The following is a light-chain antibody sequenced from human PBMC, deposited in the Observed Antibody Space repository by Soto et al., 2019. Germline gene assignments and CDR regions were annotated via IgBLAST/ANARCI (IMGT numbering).Light chain of an antibody. J-gene: IGKJ4*01. CDR3: QQSYSTPLT. Sequence: EIVLTQSPGTLSLSPGEIATLSCMASQSVSSSYLAWYQQKPGQAPRLLIYGASSRATGIPDRFSGSGSGTDFTLTISSLQPEDFATYYCQQSYSTPLTFGGRTNVDTK. CDR1: QSVSSSY. CDR2: GAS. V-gene: IGKV3-20*01.